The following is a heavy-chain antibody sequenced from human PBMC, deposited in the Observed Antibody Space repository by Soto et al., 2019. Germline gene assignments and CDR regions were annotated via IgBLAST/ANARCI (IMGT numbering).Heavy chain of an antibody. CDR3: ASEGYTYGMAFDP. Sequence: QVQLQESGPGLVKPSETLSLTCTVSGASISSYYCSWIRQPAGKGLEWIGRIYTSGSTNYNPSLKRRVTMSVDTSKNPFSLKLTSVTAADTAVYYCASEGYTYGMAFDPWGQGTLVTVSS. D-gene: IGHD5-18*01. V-gene: IGHV4-4*07. J-gene: IGHJ5*02. CDR1: GASISSYY. CDR2: IYTSGST.